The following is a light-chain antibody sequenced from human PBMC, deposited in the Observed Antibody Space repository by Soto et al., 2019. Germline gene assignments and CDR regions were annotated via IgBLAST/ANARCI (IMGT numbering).Light chain of an antibody. CDR2: EVS. CDR1: SSNVGGYNY. V-gene: IGLV2-8*01. J-gene: IGLJ1*01. Sequence: QSALTQPPSASGSPGQSVTISCTGTSSNVGGYNYVSWYQQHPGKAPKLMISEVSKRPSGVPDRFSGPKSGNTASLTVSGLQAEDEADYYCTSYAGTHYVFGTGTKVIVL. CDR3: TSYAGTHYV.